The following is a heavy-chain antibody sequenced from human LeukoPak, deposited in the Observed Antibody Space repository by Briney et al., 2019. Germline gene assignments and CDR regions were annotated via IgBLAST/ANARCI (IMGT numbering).Heavy chain of an antibody. J-gene: IGHJ4*02. Sequence: GGSLRLSCAASGFTFSNDAMNWVRQGPGTVLAWVSYISGSSSTIYYADSVKGRFTIYRDNAKNSLYLQMNSLRAEDTAVYYCARVLQTLGGVSFDYWGQGTLVTVSS. CDR3: ARVLQTLGGVSFDY. V-gene: IGHV3-48*01. CDR1: GFTFSNDA. CDR2: ISGSSSTI. D-gene: IGHD5/OR15-5a*01.